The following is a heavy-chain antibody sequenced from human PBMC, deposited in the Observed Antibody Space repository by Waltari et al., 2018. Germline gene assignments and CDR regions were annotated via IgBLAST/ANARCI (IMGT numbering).Heavy chain of an antibody. CDR3: ARRNGCDY. V-gene: IGHV3-7*01. Sequence: EVQLVESGGGLVQPGGSLRLSCAASGFTFSDNWMTWVRQAPGKGVEWVANVKQDGSGKYYVDSVKCRFTISRDNAKNSLYLQMNSLRAEDSAVYYCARRNGCDYWGQGTLVTVSS. J-gene: IGHJ4*02. D-gene: IGHD6-19*01. CDR1: GFTFSDNW. CDR2: VKQDGSGK.